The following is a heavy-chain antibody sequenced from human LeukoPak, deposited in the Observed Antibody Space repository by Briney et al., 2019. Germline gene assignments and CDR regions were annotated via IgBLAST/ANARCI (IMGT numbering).Heavy chain of an antibody. CDR2: INSDGSST. V-gene: IGHV3-74*01. CDR3: VRVPFSSSWPRGY. D-gene: IGHD6-13*01. CDR1: GFTFSSYW. Sequence: PGGFLRLSCAASGFTFSSYWMHWVRQAPGKGLVWVSRINSDGSSTSYADSVKGRFTISRDNAKNTLYLQMNSLRAEDTAVYYCVRVPFSSSWPRGYWGQGTLVTVSS. J-gene: IGHJ4*02.